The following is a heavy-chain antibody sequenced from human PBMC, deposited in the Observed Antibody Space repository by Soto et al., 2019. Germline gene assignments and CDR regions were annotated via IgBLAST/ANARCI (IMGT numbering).Heavy chain of an antibody. V-gene: IGHV3-7*03. CDR1: GFTFSDSW. CDR2: IKPDESEK. Sequence: EVQLVESGGGLVQPGGSLRLSCTASGFTFSDSWMTWVRQAPGKGLEWVARIKPDESEKKYADSVKGRFSISRDNAKNSMYLQMDNLRDEDTALYYCAREVGAPSGWLDPWGQGTQVTVSS. CDR3: AREVGAPSGWLDP. J-gene: IGHJ5*02. D-gene: IGHD1-26*01.